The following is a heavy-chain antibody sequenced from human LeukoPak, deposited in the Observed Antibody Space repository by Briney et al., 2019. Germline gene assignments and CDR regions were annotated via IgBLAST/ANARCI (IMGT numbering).Heavy chain of an antibody. CDR2: INHRGST. D-gene: IGHD3-10*01. V-gene: IGHV4-34*01. CDR1: GGSFSGCH. J-gene: IGHJ5*02. Sequence: ASETLSLTCVVYGGSFSGCHWSWIRQSPGKGLEWIGEINHRGSTNYNPSLKRRVTMSLDTSKNQFSLKLSSVTAADTAVYYCAKSLYGSGSYYNWFDPWGQGTLVTVSS. CDR3: AKSLYGSGSYYNWFDP.